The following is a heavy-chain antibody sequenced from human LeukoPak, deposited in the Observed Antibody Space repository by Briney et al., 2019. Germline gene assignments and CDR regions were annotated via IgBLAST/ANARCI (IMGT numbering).Heavy chain of an antibody. CDR2: MNPNSGNT. J-gene: IGHJ4*02. CDR1: GYTFTNYY. CDR3: ARGLGDFWSGYYTDGFVD. Sequence: ASVKVSCKASGYTFTNYYMHWMRQAPGQGLEWMGWMNPNSGNTGYAQKFQGRVTMTRNTSISTAYMELSSLRSEDTAVYYCARGLGDFWSGYYTDGFVDWGQGTLVTVSS. D-gene: IGHD3-3*01. V-gene: IGHV1-8*02.